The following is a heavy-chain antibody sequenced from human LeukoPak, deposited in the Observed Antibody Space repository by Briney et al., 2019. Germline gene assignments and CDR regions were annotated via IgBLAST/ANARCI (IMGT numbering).Heavy chain of an antibody. CDR1: VGSISSDY. J-gene: IGHJ5*02. Sequence: SETLSLTCTVSVGSISSDYWSWIRQPPGKGLEWIGYIYYSGSTNYNPSLKSRVPISVGTSKNQFSLKLSSVTAADTAVYYCARGRGCSGGSCYSNWFDPWGQGTLVTVSS. CDR3: ARGRGCSGGSCYSNWFDP. D-gene: IGHD2-15*01. V-gene: IGHV4-59*01. CDR2: IYYSGST.